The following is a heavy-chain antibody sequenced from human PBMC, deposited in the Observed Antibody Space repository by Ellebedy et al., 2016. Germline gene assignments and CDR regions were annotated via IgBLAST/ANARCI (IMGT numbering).Heavy chain of an antibody. CDR1: GYTFTGYY. Sequence: ASVKVSXXASGYTFTGYYMHWVRQAPGQGLEWMGWINPNSGGTNYAQKFQGRVTMTRDTSISTAYMELSRLRSDDTAVYYCARVSGKVGATNMGFDYWGQGTLVTVSS. CDR3: ARVSGKVGATNMGFDY. CDR2: INPNSGGT. V-gene: IGHV1-2*02. J-gene: IGHJ4*02. D-gene: IGHD1-26*01.